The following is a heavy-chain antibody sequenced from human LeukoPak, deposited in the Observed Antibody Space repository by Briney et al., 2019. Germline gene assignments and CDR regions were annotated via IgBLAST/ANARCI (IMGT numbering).Heavy chain of an antibody. D-gene: IGHD3-10*01. CDR2: IYYSGST. Sequence: PSETLSLTCTVSGGSISSYYWSWIRQPPGKGLEWIGYIYYSGSTNYNPSLKSRVTISVDTSKNQFSLKLSSVTAADTAVYYCARGRPMVRGVMEGYYFDYWGQGTLVTISS. J-gene: IGHJ4*02. CDR3: ARGRPMVRGVMEGYYFDY. CDR1: GGSISSYY. V-gene: IGHV4-59*01.